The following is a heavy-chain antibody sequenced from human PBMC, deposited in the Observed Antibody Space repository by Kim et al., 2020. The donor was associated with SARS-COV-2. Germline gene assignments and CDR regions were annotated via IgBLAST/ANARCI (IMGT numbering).Heavy chain of an antibody. CDR3: ARVETYYYDSSGYFDY. D-gene: IGHD3-22*01. V-gene: IGHV4-30-2*05. J-gene: IGHJ4*02. Sequence: PSLKSRVTRSVDTSKNQFSLKLSSVTAADTAVYYCARVETYYYDSSGYFDYWGQGTLVTVSS.